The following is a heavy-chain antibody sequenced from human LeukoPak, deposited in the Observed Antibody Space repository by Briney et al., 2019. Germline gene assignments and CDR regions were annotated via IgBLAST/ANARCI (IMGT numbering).Heavy chain of an antibody. D-gene: IGHD3-22*01. Sequence: ASVKVSCKASGYTFTGYYMHWVRQAPGQGLEWMGWINPNSGGTNYAQKFQGRVTMTRDTSISTAYMELSRLRSDDTAVYYCASLPMIVVVGDAFDIWGQGTMVTVSS. V-gene: IGHV1-2*02. CDR1: GYTFTGYY. J-gene: IGHJ3*02. CDR2: INPNSGGT. CDR3: ASLPMIVVVGDAFDI.